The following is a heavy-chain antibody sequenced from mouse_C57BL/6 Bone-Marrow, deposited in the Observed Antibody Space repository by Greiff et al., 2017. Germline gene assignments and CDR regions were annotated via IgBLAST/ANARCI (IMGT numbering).Heavy chain of an antibody. CDR1: GFNFKDDY. V-gene: IGHV14-4*01. CDR3: TTSGYWVGAY. Sequence: EVQLQQSGAELVRPGASVKLSCTASGFNFKDDYMHWVKQRPEQGLEWIGWIDPEIGDTEYASKFQGKATITADTSSNTAYLQLSSLTSEVTAVYYCTTSGYWVGAYWGQGTLVTVSA. J-gene: IGHJ3*01. D-gene: IGHD1-2*01. CDR2: IDPEIGDT.